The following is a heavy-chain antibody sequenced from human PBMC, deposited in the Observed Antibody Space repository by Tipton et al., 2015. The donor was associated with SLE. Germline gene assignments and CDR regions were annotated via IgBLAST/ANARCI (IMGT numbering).Heavy chain of an antibody. CDR1: GYW. CDR2: IYPGDSDT. J-gene: IGHJ3*02. D-gene: IGHD6-19*01. V-gene: IGHV5-51*01. CDR3: ARHYSSGWSVGPAFDI. Sequence: QLVQSGAEVKKPGESLRISCKGSGYWIGWVRQMPGKGLEWMGIIYPGDSDTRYSPSFQGQVTISADKSISTAYLQWSSLKASDTATYYCARHYSSGWSVGPAFDIWGQGTTVTVSS.